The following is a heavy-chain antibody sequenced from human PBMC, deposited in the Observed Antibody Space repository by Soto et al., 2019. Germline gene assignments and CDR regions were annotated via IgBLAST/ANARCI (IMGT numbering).Heavy chain of an antibody. V-gene: IGHV3-7*01. D-gene: IGHD3-3*02. CDR3: AREYAFLEWLLKENYYYYGMDV. Sequence: GGSLRLSCAASGFTFSSYWMTWVRQAPGKGLEWVANIKQDGSEKYYVDSVKGRFTISRDNAKNSLYLQMNSLRAEDSAVYYCAREYAFLEWLLKENYYYYGMDVWGQGTTATVSS. CDR2: IKQDGSEK. J-gene: IGHJ6*02. CDR1: GFTFSSYW.